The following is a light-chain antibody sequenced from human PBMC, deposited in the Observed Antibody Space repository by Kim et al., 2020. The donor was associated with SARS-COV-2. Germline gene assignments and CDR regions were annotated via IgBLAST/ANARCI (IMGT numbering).Light chain of an antibody. CDR1: SSDVGSYNL. J-gene: IGLJ2*01. CDR3: CSYAGSSTFVI. Sequence: QSALTQPASVSGSPGQSITLSCTGTSSDVGSYNLVSWYQQHPGKAPKLMIYDVTKRPSGVSNRFSGSKSGNTASLTISGLQAEDEADYYCCSYAGSSTFVIFGGGTKVTVL. V-gene: IGLV2-23*02. CDR2: DVT.